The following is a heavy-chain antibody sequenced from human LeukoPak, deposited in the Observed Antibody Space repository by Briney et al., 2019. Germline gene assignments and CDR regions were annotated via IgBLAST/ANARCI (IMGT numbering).Heavy chain of an antibody. V-gene: IGHV5-51*01. CDR2: IYPGDSDT. Sequence: GESLKISCKGSGYSFTSYWIGWVRQMPEKGLEWMGIIYPGDSDTRYSPSFQGQVTISADKSISTAYLQWSSLKASDTARYSFAIHGNSSSSIAYWGEGTQVTASS. D-gene: IGHD6-6*01. CDR3: AIHGNSSSSIAY. J-gene: IGHJ4*02. CDR1: GYSFTSYW.